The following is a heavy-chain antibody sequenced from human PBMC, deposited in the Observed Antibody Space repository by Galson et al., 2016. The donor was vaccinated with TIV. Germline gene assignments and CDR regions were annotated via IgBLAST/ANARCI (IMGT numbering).Heavy chain of an antibody. CDR1: GYTLSSYS. CDR3: ARVPTKTFDFWSGYDNSFCMGV. J-gene: IGHJ6*03. CDR2: ISGYNGNK. V-gene: IGHV1-18*01. Sequence: SVKVSCKASGYTLSSYSISWVRQAPGQGLEWLGWISGYNGNKNYAQKFQGRVTMTTETSTSTAYMELRSLRSDDTAVYYCARVPTKTFDFWSGYDNSFCMGVWGKGTTVIVSS. D-gene: IGHD3-3*01.